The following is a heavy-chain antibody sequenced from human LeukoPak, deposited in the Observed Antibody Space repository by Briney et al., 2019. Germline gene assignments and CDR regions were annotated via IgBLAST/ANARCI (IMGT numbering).Heavy chain of an antibody. J-gene: IGHJ4*02. CDR3: ARDVGYCSGGSCYDVY. D-gene: IGHD2-15*01. V-gene: IGHV1-69*13. Sequence: SVKVSCKASGGTFSSYATSWVRQAPGQGLEWMGGIIPIFGTANYAQKFQGRVTITADESTSTAYMELSSLRSEDTAVYYCARDVGYCSGGSCYDVYWGQGTLVTVSS. CDR1: GGTFSSYA. CDR2: IIPIFGTA.